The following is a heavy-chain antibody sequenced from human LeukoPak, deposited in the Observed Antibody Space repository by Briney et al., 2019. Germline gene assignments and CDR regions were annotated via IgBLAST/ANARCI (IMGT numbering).Heavy chain of an antibody. CDR2: ISYDGSNK. CDR1: GFTFSSYA. D-gene: IGHD6-13*01. CDR3: ARVKIAAAGTRPYYYGMDV. V-gene: IGHV3-30-3*01. Sequence: SGGSLRLSCAASGFTFSSYAMHWVRQAPGKGLEWVAVISYDGSNKYYADSVKGRFTISRDNSKNTLYLQMNSLRAEDTAVYYCARVKIAAAGTRPYYYGMDVWGQGTTVTVSS. J-gene: IGHJ6*02.